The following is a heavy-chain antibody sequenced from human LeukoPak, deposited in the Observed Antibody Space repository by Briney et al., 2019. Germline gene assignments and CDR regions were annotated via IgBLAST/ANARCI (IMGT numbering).Heavy chain of an antibody. CDR3: ARAFCSSTSCYSGDRYFDY. D-gene: IGHD2-2*02. J-gene: IGHJ4*02. Sequence: GGSLRLSCAASGFTFSSDWMHWVRQAPGQGLVWVSRINSDGSGTSYADSVKGRFTISRDNAKNTLYLQMNSLRAEDTAVYYCARAFCSSTSCYSGDRYFDYWGQGTLVTVSS. CDR1: GFTFSSDW. CDR2: INSDGSGT. V-gene: IGHV3-74*01.